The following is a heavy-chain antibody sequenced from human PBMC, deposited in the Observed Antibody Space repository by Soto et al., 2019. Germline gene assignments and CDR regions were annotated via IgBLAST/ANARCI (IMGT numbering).Heavy chain of an antibody. D-gene: IGHD2-2*01. CDR3: ARVCSSTSCYASYYYGMDV. V-gene: IGHV1-69*06. Sequence: SVKVSCEASGGTFSSYAISWVRQAPGQGLEWMGGIIPIFGTANYAQKFQGRVTITADKSTSTAYMELSSLRSEDTAVYYCARVCSSTSCYASYYYGMDVWGKGTTVTVSS. J-gene: IGHJ6*04. CDR2: IIPIFGTA. CDR1: GGTFSSYA.